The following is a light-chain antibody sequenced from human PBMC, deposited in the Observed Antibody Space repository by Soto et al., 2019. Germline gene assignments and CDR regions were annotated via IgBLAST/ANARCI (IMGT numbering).Light chain of an antibody. V-gene: IGKV3-20*01. CDR2: GAS. J-gene: IGKJ4*01. Sequence: EIVLTQSPGTLSLSPGERATLSCRASQSVSSHLAWYQQRPGQAPRLLIYGASSRATGITDRFSGSGSGTDFTLTISRLEPEDFALYYCHQYGNSPPLTFGGGTKVEIK. CDR1: QSVSSH. CDR3: HQYGNSPPLT.